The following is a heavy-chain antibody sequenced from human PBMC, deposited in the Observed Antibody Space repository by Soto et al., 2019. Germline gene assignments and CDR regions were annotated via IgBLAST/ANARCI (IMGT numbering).Heavy chain of an antibody. J-gene: IGHJ3*02. CDR1: GFTFSSYA. CDR2: ISGSGGST. D-gene: IGHD3-3*01. CDR3: AKDLQSITIFGVVRAFDI. V-gene: IGHV3-23*01. Sequence: GGSLRLSCAASGFTFSSYAMSWVRQAPGKGLEWVSAISGSGGSTYYADSVKGRFTISRDNSKNTLYLQMNSLRAEDTAVYYCAKDLQSITIFGVVRAFDIWGQGTMVTVSS.